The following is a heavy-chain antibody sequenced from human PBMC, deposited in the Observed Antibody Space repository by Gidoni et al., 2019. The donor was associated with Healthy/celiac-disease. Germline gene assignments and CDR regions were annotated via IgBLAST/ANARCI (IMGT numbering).Heavy chain of an antibody. Sequence: QLQLPQCGAGLLKPSATLSLTSAVYGGSFSVYYWCWIRQPPGKGLEWIGEINHSGSTNSHPSLKSRVTISVETSKNQFSLKLSSVTAADTAVYYCARGVLECSSTSCFQPVPFDYWGQGTLVTVSS. D-gene: IGHD2-2*01. J-gene: IGHJ4*02. CDR3: ARGVLECSSTSCFQPVPFDY. V-gene: IGHV4-34*01. CDR2: INHSGST. CDR1: GGSFSVYY.